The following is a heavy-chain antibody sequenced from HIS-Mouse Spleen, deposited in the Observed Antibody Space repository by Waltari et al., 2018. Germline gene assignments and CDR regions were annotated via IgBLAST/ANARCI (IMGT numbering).Heavy chain of an antibody. Sequence: QVQLVESGGGVVQPGRSLRLSCAASGFTFRSYAMHWVRQAPWKGLEWGAVIAYDGSNKYYADSVKGRFTISRDNSKNTLYLQMNSLRAEDTAVYYCARGAVAGDAFDIWGQGTMVTVSS. CDR1: GFTFRSYA. CDR2: IAYDGSNK. D-gene: IGHD6-19*01. J-gene: IGHJ3*02. CDR3: ARGAVAGDAFDI. V-gene: IGHV3-30*04.